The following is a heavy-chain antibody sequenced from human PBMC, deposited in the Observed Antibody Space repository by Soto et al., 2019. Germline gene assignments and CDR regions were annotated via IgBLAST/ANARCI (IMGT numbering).Heavy chain of an antibody. V-gene: IGHV3-33*01. Sequence: QVQLVESGGGVVQPGRSLRLSCAASGFTFSSYGMHWVRQAPGKGLEWVAVIWYDGSNKYYADSVKGRFTISRDNSKNTLYLQINSLRAEDTAVYYCARDLSAAAGAGGWFDPWGQGTLVTVSS. CDR1: GFTFSSYG. J-gene: IGHJ5*02. CDR3: ARDLSAAAGAGGWFDP. D-gene: IGHD6-13*01. CDR2: IWYDGSNK.